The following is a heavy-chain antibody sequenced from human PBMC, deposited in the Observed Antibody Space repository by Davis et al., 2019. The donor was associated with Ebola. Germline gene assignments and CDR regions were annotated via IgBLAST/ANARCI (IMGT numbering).Heavy chain of an antibody. CDR1: GFTFSNYA. Sequence: PGGSLRLSCAASGFTFSNYAMHWVRQAPGEGLEWVAVVSHSEREKFYADSVKGRFTISRDNSENTLYLRMNSLTADDTAVYFCARAVFHEVLDSWGQGTPVTVSS. D-gene: IGHD3-3*01. CDR2: VSHSEREK. V-gene: IGHV3-30*04. CDR3: ARAVFHEVLDS. J-gene: IGHJ4*02.